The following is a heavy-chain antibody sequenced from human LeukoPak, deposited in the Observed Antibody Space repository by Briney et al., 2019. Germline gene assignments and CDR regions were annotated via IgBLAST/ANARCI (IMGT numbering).Heavy chain of an antibody. CDR1: GGSISSYY. D-gene: IGHD6-19*01. V-gene: IGHV4-59*01. J-gene: IGHJ4*02. CDR3: ARAGFQWLDFDY. Sequence: PSETLSLTCTVSGGSISSYYWSWIRQPPGKGLEWIGYIYYSGSTNFNPPLKSRVTISVDTSKNQFSLKLSSVTAADTAVYYCARAGFQWLDFDYWGQGTLVTVSS. CDR2: IYYSGST.